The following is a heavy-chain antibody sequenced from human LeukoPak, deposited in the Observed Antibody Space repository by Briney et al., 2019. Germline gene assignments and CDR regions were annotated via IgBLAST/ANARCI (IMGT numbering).Heavy chain of an antibody. Sequence: GGSLRLSCAASGFTVSSNYMSWVRQAPGKGLEWVSVIYSGGGTYYADSVKGRFTISRDNSKNTLYLQMNSLRAEDTAVYYCARDRSITMVRGVDYYGMDVWGQGTTVTVSS. D-gene: IGHD3-10*01. CDR1: GFTVSSNY. CDR2: IYSGGGT. V-gene: IGHV3-66*01. J-gene: IGHJ6*02. CDR3: ARDRSITMVRGVDYYGMDV.